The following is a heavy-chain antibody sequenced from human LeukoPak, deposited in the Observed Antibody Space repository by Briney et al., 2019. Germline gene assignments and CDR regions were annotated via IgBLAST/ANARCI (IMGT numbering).Heavy chain of an antibody. D-gene: IGHD6-19*01. CDR2: IYYSGST. V-gene: IGHV4-30-4*01. CDR3: ARPDSSGWYRLSI. J-gene: IGHJ4*02. CDR1: GGSISSGDYF. Sequence: SQTLSLTCTVSGGSISSGDYFWSWIRQPPGKGLEWIGYIYYSGSTYYNPSLKSRVTISVDTSKNQFSLKLSSVTAADTAVYYCARPDSSGWYRLSIWGQGTLVTVSS.